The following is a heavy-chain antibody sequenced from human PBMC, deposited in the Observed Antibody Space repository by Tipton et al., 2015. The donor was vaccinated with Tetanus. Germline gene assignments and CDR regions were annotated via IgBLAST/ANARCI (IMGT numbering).Heavy chain of an antibody. D-gene: IGHD3-9*01. CDR3: ARATEHDIMTGYDN. V-gene: IGHV4-59*01. J-gene: IGHJ4*02. CDR1: GVSISSYY. Sequence: TLSLTCTVSGVSISSYYWSWIRQSPGKGLEWIGYIFYAGSTNSNPSLKSRVTISVDKAKNQFSLKLTSVTAADTAVYYCARATEHDIMTGYDNWGLGTQVTVSS. CDR2: IFYAGST.